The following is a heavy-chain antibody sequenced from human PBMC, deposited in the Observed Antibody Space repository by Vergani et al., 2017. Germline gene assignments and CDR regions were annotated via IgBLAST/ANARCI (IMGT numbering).Heavy chain of an antibody. CDR3: ATDRGRYCSSTSCSNWFDP. V-gene: IGHV1-24*01. CDR2: FDPEDGET. D-gene: IGHD2-2*01. J-gene: IGHJ5*02. Sequence: QVQLVQSGAEVKKPGASVKVSCKVSGYTLTELSMHWVRQAPGKGLEWMGGFDPEDGETIYAQKFQGRVTMTEDTSTDTAYMELGSLRSEDTAVYYCATDRGRYCSSTSCSNWFDPWGQGTLVTVSS. CDR1: GYTLTELS.